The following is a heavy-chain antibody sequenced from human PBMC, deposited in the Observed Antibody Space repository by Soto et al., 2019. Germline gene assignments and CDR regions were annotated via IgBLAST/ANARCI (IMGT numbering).Heavy chain of an antibody. CDR1: GGSISSSSYY. V-gene: IGHV4-39*01. CDR2: IYYSGST. D-gene: IGHD3-10*01. Sequence: SETLSLTCIVSGGSISSSSYYWGWIRQPPGKGLERTGSIYYSGSTYYNPSLKSRVTISVDTSKHHLSLKLSSVTAADTAVYYCARQGYYGSGSYYNRYYYYYMDVWGKGTTGTVSS. J-gene: IGHJ6*03. CDR3: ARQGYYGSGSYYNRYYYYYMDV.